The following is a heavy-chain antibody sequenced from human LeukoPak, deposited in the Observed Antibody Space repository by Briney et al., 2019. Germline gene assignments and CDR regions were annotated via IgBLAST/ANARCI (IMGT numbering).Heavy chain of an antibody. J-gene: IGHJ5*02. D-gene: IGHD5-18*01. V-gene: IGHV3-7*01. Sequence: GALKLSLSTSGFTFSSYWVSWVRQAPGKGLEWVANIKQDGSEKYYVDSVKGRFTISRDNAKNSLYLQMNSLRAEDTAVYYCARDPSLNTAIPSWGQGTLVTVSS. CDR3: ARDPSLNTAIPS. CDR2: IKQDGSEK. CDR1: GFTFSSYW.